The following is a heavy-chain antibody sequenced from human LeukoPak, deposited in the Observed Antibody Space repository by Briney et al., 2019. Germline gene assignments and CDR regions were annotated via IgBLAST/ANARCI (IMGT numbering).Heavy chain of an antibody. CDR3: ARAPSEIGGYYPEYFRH. Sequence: PGGSLRLSCAASGFTFSSYWMHWVRQAPGKGLVWVSRIKSDGSTNYADSVKGRSTISRDNAKNTLSLQMNSLRAEDTGVYYCARAPSEIGGYYPEYFRHWGQGTLVTVSS. CDR2: IKSDGST. V-gene: IGHV3-74*01. CDR1: GFTFSSYW. D-gene: IGHD3-22*01. J-gene: IGHJ1*01.